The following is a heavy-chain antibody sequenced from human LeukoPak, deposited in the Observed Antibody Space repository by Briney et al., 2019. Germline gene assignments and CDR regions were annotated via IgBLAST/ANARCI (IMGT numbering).Heavy chain of an antibody. CDR2: INSDGSIT. V-gene: IGHV3-74*03. CDR3: ARGPSGGRYYVGDY. Sequence: GGSLRLSCAASGFTFSNYWMHWVRRAPGKGLVWVSRINSDGSITTYADSVKGRFTISRDNAKNTLYLQMNSLRADDTAVYYCARGPSGGRYYVGDYWGQGTLVTVSS. CDR1: GFTFSNYW. J-gene: IGHJ4*02. D-gene: IGHD1-26*01.